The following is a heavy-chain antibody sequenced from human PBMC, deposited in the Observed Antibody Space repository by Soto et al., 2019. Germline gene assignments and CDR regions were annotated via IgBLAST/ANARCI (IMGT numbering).Heavy chain of an antibody. Sequence: GGSLRLSCAASGFTVSSNYMSWVRQAPGKGLEWVSVIYSGGSTYYADSVKGRFTISRDNSKNTLYLQMNSLRAEDTAVYYCAGVYCSSTSCSAGNFDYWGQGTLVTVSS. V-gene: IGHV3-53*01. J-gene: IGHJ4*02. CDR1: GFTVSSNY. CDR2: IYSGGST. CDR3: AGVYCSSTSCSAGNFDY. D-gene: IGHD2-2*01.